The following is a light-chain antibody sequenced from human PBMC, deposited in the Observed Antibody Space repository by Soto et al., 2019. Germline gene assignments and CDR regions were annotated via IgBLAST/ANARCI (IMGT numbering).Light chain of an antibody. CDR3: QQYYSIPLT. J-gene: IGKJ4*01. V-gene: IGKV4-1*01. CDR2: WAS. Sequence: IVMTHSPDSLAVPLGERATINCKSSQSILYSSNNQSYVAWYQQQPGQPPKLLIAWASTRESGVPDLFSGSGSGADFTLTISSLQAEDVAVYYCQQYYSIPLTFAGGTKVDIK. CDR1: QSILYSSNNQSY.